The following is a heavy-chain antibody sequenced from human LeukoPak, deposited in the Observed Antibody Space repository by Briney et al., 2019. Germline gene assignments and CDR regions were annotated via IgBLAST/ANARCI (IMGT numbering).Heavy chain of an antibody. J-gene: IGHJ6*03. CDR1: GFTFSNYG. CDR2: IWYDGSNK. V-gene: IGHV3-33*01. D-gene: IGHD3-10*01. Sequence: GGSLRLSCAASGFTFSNYGMHWVRQAPGKGLEWVAVIWYDGSNKYYADSVRGRFTISRDNSKNTLYLQMNSLRAEDTAVYYCARDLGLYSPPNYYYYYMDGWGEGTTVTVSS. CDR3: ARDLGLYSPPNYYYYYMDG.